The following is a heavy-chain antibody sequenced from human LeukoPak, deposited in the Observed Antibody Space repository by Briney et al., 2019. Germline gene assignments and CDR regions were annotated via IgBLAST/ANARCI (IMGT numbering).Heavy chain of an antibody. CDR1: GFTFSSYA. D-gene: IGHD6-13*01. CDR2: IKQDGSEK. V-gene: IGHV3-7*01. Sequence: GGSLRLSCAASGFTFSSYAMHWVRQAPGKGLEWVANIKQDGSEKYYVDSVKGRFTISRDNAKNSLYLQMNSLRAEDTAVYYCARPYSSSWHGGAFDIWGQGTMVTVSS. CDR3: ARPYSSSWHGGAFDI. J-gene: IGHJ3*02.